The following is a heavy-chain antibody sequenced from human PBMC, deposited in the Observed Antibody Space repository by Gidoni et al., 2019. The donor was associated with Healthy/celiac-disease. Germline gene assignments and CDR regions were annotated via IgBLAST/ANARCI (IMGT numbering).Heavy chain of an antibody. CDR3: ARDSAGTMVRGVIIDYMDV. CDR1: GYTFTGYY. CDR2: INPNSGGT. D-gene: IGHD3-10*01. V-gene: IGHV1-2*04. J-gene: IGHJ6*03. Sequence: QVQLVQSGAEVKKPGASVKVSCKASGYTFTGYYMHWVRQAPGQGLEWMGWINPNSGGTNYAQKFQGWVTMTRDTSISTAYMELSRLRSDDTAVYYYARDSAGTMVRGVIIDYMDVWGKGTTVTVSS.